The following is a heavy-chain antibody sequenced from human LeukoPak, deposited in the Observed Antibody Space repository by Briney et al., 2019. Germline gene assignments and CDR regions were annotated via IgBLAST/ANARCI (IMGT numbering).Heavy chain of an antibody. Sequence: PGGSLRLSCAASEFTFSSYSMNWVRQAPGKGLEWVANIKQDGSEKYYVDSVKGRFTISRDNAKNSLYLQMNSLRAEDTAVYYCAREGSEVHYYFDYWGQGTLVTVSS. D-gene: IGHD6-25*01. V-gene: IGHV3-7*01. J-gene: IGHJ4*02. CDR2: IKQDGSEK. CDR3: AREGSEVHYYFDY. CDR1: EFTFSSYS.